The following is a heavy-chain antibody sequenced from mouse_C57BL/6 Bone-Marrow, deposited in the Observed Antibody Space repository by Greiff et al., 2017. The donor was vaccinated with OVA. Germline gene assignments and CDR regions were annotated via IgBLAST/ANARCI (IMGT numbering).Heavy chain of an antibody. Sequence: QVQLKQSGAELARPGASVKLSCKASGYTFTSYGISWVKQRTGQGLEWIGEIYPRSGNTYYNEKFKGKATLTADKSSSTAYMELRSLTSEDSAVYFCARLQLLRAWFAYWGQGTLVTVSA. V-gene: IGHV1-81*01. CDR2: IYPRSGNT. CDR1: GYTFTSYG. CDR3: ARLQLLRAWFAY. D-gene: IGHD1-1*01. J-gene: IGHJ3*01.